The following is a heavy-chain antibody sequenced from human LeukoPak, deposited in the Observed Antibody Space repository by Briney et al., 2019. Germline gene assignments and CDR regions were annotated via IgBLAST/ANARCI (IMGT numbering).Heavy chain of an antibody. D-gene: IGHD3-16*01. J-gene: IGHJ4*02. Sequence: SETLPLTCTVSGGSISSGGYYWSWIRQHPGKGLEWIGYIYYSGSTYYNPSLKSRVTISVDTSKNQFSLKLSSVTAADTAVYYCARVGDYVWGSYPLDYWGQGTLVTVSS. CDR1: GGSISSGGYY. V-gene: IGHV4-31*03. CDR2: IYYSGST. CDR3: ARVGDYVWGSYPLDY.